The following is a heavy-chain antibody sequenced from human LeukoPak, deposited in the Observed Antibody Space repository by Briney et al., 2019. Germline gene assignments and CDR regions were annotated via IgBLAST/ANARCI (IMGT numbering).Heavy chain of an antibody. J-gene: IGHJ4*02. D-gene: IGHD3-3*01. CDR3: AREYYDFWSGYLDY. Sequence: GGSLRLSCAASGFTFSSYAMHWVRQAPGKGLEWVAVISYDGSNKYHADSVKGRFTISRDNSKNTLYLQMNSLRAEDTAVYYCAREYYDFWSGYLDYWGQGTLVTVSS. CDR2: ISYDGSNK. V-gene: IGHV3-30-3*01. CDR1: GFTFSSYA.